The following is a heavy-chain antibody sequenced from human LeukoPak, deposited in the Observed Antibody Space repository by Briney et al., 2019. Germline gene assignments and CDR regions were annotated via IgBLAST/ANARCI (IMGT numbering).Heavy chain of an antibody. V-gene: IGHV4-38-2*02. J-gene: IGHJ3*01. Sequence: SETLSFTCTVCGYPISSGYYWGWLRQPPGKGLEWIGSVYYSGSTSYNPSLKSRVTISGAASKKQVSLKLSSVTAADTAVYYGAGVPTCDVVSVALRVGDAFDFWGQGTMVTVSS. D-gene: IGHD2-2*01. CDR1: GYPISSGYY. CDR2: VYYSGST. CDR3: AGVPTCDVVSVALRVGDAFDF.